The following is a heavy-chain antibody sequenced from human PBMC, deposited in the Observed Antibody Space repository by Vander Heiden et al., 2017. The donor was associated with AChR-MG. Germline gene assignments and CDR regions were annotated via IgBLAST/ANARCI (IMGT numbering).Heavy chain of an antibody. CDR2: ISYDGSDT. CDR1: GFPFSSFG. J-gene: IGHJ4*02. CDR3: LPTVLGVG. Sequence: QVQLVESGGGVVQPGRSLRLSCAASGFPFSSFGMHWVRQAPRKGLEWVGVISYDGSDTHYADSVKGRLTISRDNSKNTLYLQMISLRPEDTAVYYCLPTVLGVGWGQGTLVIVSS. D-gene: IGHD3-3*01. V-gene: IGHV3-30*03.